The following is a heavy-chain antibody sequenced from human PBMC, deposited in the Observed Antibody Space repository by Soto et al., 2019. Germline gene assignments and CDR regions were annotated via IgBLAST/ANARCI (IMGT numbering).Heavy chain of an antibody. V-gene: IGHV1-46*01. Sequence: QVQLVQSGAEVKKPGASVKVSCKASGYTFTSYYMHWVRQAPGQGLEWMGIINPSGGGTSYAQKFQGRVTMTRDTSTSTVYMELSSLRSEDTAVYYCARVFEWLLLDYWGQGTLVTVSS. D-gene: IGHD3-22*01. CDR2: INPSGGGT. J-gene: IGHJ4*02. CDR3: ARVFEWLLLDY. CDR1: GYTFTSYY.